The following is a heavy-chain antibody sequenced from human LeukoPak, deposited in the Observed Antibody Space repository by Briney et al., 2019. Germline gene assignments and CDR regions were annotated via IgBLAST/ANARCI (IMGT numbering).Heavy chain of an antibody. V-gene: IGHV1-18*01. J-gene: IGHJ5*02. CDR1: GYTFTNYG. CDR3: ARITYDFWSGYYMPDDP. CDR2: ISIYNGNT. D-gene: IGHD3-3*01. Sequence: ASVKVSCKASGYTFTNYGISWVRQAPGQGLEWRGWISIYNGNTDYAQKPRGRVTMTTDTSTSTAYMELRSLRSDDTAVYYCARITYDFWSGYYMPDDPWGQGTLVTVSS.